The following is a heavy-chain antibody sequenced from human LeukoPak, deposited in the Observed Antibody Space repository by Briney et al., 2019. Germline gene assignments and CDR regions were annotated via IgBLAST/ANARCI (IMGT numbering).Heavy chain of an antibody. CDR2: ISSSSSYT. V-gene: IGHV3-11*06. J-gene: IGHJ4*02. CDR1: GFTFSDYY. Sequence: PGGSLRLSCAASGFTFSDYYMSWIRQAPGKGLEWVSYISSSSSYTNYADSVKGRFTISRDNAKNSLSLQMNSLRAEDTALYYCVTDRDFWSGYSYDYWGQGTLVTVSS. D-gene: IGHD3-3*01. CDR3: VTDRDFWSGYSYDY.